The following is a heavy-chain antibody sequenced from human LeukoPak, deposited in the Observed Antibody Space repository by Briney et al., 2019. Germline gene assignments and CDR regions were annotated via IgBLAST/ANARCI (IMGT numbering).Heavy chain of an antibody. CDR3: ARPGIAAVSPNAY. CDR2: INHSGST. Sequence: SETLSLTCAVYGGSFSGYYWSWVRQPPGKGLEWIGEINHSGSTNYNPSLKSRVTISVDTSKNQFSLKLSSVTAADTAVYYCARPGIAAVSPNAYWGQGTLVTVSS. J-gene: IGHJ4*02. V-gene: IGHV4-34*01. CDR1: GGSFSGYY. D-gene: IGHD6-13*01.